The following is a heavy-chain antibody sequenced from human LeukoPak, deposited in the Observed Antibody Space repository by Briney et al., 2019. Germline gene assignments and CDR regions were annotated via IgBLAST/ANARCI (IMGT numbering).Heavy chain of an antibody. CDR1: GFTFSSYA. D-gene: IGHD3-10*01. CDR3: ARAMYYYGSGSYYQPSFDY. Sequence: GGSLRLSCAASGFTFSSYAMSWVRQAPGKGLEWVSAISGSGGSTYYADSVKGRFPISRDNSKNTLYLQMNSLRAEDTAVYYCARAMYYYGSGSYYQPSFDYWGQGTLVTVSS. V-gene: IGHV3-23*01. J-gene: IGHJ4*02. CDR2: ISGSGGST.